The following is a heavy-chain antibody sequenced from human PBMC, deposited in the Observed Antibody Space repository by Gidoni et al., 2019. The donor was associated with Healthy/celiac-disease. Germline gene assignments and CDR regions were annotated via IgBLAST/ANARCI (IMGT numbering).Heavy chain of an antibody. CDR2: INAGNGNT. V-gene: IGHV1-3*01. Sequence: QVQLVQSGAEVKKPGASVKVSCKASGYTFTSYAMHWVRQAPGQRLEWMGWINAGNGNTTYSQKFQGRVTITRDTSASTAYMELSSLRSEDTAVYYCARGYSGYDSGDYWGQGTLVTVSS. D-gene: IGHD5-12*01. CDR3: ARGYSGYDSGDY. CDR1: GYTFTSYA. J-gene: IGHJ4*02.